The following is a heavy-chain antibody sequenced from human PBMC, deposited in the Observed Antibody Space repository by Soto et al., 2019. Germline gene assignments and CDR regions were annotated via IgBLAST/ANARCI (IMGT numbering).Heavy chain of an antibody. D-gene: IGHD3-22*01. Sequence: SVKVSCKASGGTFNSYDINWVRQAPGQGLEWMGGIIPIVETPKYAQKFQGRVTITADESTNTVYMELSSLRSEDTAMYYCARLSRPNYYDTSGFFKDNWFDPWVQGTLVTVSS. J-gene: IGHJ5*02. CDR1: GGTFNSYD. CDR2: IIPIVETP. V-gene: IGHV1-69*13. CDR3: ARLSRPNYYDTSGFFKDNWFDP.